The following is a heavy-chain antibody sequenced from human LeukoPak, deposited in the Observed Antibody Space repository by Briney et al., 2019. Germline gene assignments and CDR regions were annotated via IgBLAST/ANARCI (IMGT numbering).Heavy chain of an antibody. D-gene: IGHD2-15*01. CDR3: AKDLSYSGGRFDY. Sequence: GGSLRLSCAASGFTFSTYGMHWVRQAPGKGLEWVAVISYDGSNEYYADSVKGRFTISRDNSKNTLYLQMNSLRAEDTAVYYCAKDLSYSGGRFDYWGQGTLVTVSS. V-gene: IGHV3-30*18. CDR2: ISYDGSNE. CDR1: GFTFSTYG. J-gene: IGHJ4*02.